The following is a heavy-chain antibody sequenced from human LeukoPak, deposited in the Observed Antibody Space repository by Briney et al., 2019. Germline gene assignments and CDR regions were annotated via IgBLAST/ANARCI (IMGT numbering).Heavy chain of an antibody. CDR3: ARGGYYYDSSGHSHLPDY. V-gene: IGHV1-69*13. CDR2: IIPIVGTT. CDR1: GYTFTGYY. D-gene: IGHD3-22*01. J-gene: IGHJ4*02. Sequence: SVKVSCKASGYTFTGYYMHWVRQAPGQGLEWMGGIIPIVGTTNYAQMFQGRVTITADVSTSTAYMELSSLRSEDTAVYYCARGGYYYDSSGHSHLPDYWGQGTLVTVSA.